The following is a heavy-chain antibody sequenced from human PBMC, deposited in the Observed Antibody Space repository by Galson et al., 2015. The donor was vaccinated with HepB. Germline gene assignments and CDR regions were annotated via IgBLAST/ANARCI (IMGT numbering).Heavy chain of an antibody. V-gene: IGHV1-18*01. CDR3: ARGGHLGELSSHDY. CDR2: ISTYNGNT. D-gene: IGHD3-16*02. J-gene: IGHJ4*02. CDR1: GYTFTNYG. Sequence: SVKVSCKASGYTFTNYGISWVRQAPGQGLQWMGWISTYNGNTKYSQNLQGRVTMTTDTSTTTAYMELRSLRSDDTAMYYCARGGHLGELSSHDYWGQGTLVTVSS.